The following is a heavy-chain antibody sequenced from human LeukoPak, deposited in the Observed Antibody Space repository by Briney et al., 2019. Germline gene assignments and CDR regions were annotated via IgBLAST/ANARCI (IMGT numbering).Heavy chain of an antibody. J-gene: IGHJ4*02. D-gene: IGHD4-23*01. Sequence: GGSLRLSCAASGFTFSSYAMHWVRQAPGKGLGWVAVISYDGSNKYYADSVKGRFTISRDNSKNTLYLQMNSLRAEDTAVYYCARGFGGPFDYWGQGTLVTVSS. CDR2: ISYDGSNK. CDR1: GFTFSSYA. CDR3: ARGFGGPFDY. V-gene: IGHV3-30-3*01.